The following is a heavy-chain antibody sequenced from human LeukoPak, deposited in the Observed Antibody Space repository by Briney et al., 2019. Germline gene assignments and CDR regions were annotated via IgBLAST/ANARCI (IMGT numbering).Heavy chain of an antibody. CDR3: ARDVGYQPDY. D-gene: IGHD6-13*01. J-gene: IGHJ4*02. Sequence: GGSLRLSCAASGFTFSSYAMSWVRQAPGKGLVWVSRVNSDGSSTTYADSVRGRFTISRDNAKNTLYLQMNSLRAEDTAVYYCARDVGYQPDYWGQGTLVTVSS. V-gene: IGHV3-74*01. CDR2: VNSDGSST. CDR1: GFTFSSYA.